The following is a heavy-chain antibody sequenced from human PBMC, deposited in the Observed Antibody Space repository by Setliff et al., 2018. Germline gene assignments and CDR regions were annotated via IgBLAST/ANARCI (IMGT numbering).Heavy chain of an antibody. V-gene: IGHV4-39*01. J-gene: IGHJ4*02. D-gene: IGHD3-3*01. Sequence: PSETLSLTCTVSGGSVSSTSHYWGWIRQAPGKGMEWIGSVYYSGYTYSKPSLQSRVSMSIDTSKNQFSLNLNSVTAADTAVYFCARTTHYDFWSGYLYWGQGTLVTVSS. CDR3: ARTTHYDFWSGYLY. CDR2: VYYSGYT. CDR1: GGSVSSTSHY.